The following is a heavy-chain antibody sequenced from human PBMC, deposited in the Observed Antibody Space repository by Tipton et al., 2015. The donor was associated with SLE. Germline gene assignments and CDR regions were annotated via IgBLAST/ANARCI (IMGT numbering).Heavy chain of an antibody. CDR2: IRSKAYGGTT. J-gene: IGHJ5*02. D-gene: IGHD4-17*01. V-gene: IGHV3-49*04. CDR1: GFTFGDYA. Sequence: SLRLSCTASGFTFGDYAMSWVRQAPGKGLEWVGFIRSKAYGGTTEYAASVKGRFTISRDDSKSIAYLQMNSLKTEDTAVYYCTRGPVYGDYANWFDPWGQGTLVTVSS. CDR3: TRGPVYGDYANWFDP.